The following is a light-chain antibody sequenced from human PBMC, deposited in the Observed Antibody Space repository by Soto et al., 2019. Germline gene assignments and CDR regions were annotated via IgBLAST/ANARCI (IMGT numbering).Light chain of an antibody. J-gene: IGKJ2*01. CDR1: QSVSRNY. CDR2: GAS. Sequence: EIVLTQSPGTLSVSPGERATLSCRASQSVSRNYLAWYQLKPGQAPRLLIYGASSRATGIPDRFSGSGSGTDFTLTISRPDPEDFVVYYCHQYGTSPYTFGQGTKLEIK. V-gene: IGKV3-20*01. CDR3: HQYGTSPYT.